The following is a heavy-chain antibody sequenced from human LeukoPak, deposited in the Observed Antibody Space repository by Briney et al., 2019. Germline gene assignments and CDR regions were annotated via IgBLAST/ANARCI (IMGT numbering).Heavy chain of an antibody. V-gene: IGHV3-53*01. Sequence: GGSLRLSCAASGFTVSSNYMSWVRQAPGKGLEWVSAIYSGGSTYYADSVKGRFTISRDNSKNTLYLQMNSLRAEDTAVYYCARDFPLPSIVGATTGGPMDWGQGTLVTVSS. CDR1: GFTVSSNY. CDR3: ARDFPLPSIVGATTGGPMD. CDR2: IYSGGST. J-gene: IGHJ4*02. D-gene: IGHD1-26*01.